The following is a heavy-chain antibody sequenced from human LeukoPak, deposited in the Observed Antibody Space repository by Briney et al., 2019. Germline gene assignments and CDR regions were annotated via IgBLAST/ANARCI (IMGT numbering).Heavy chain of an antibody. J-gene: IGHJ2*01. D-gene: IGHD2-15*01. V-gene: IGHV4-59*01. Sequence: SETLSLTCTVSGGSISSYYWSWIRQPPGRGLEWIGYIYYSGTTNYNPSLKSRVTISVDTSKNQFSLKLSSVTAADTAVYYCARVGYCSHGSCLRLDWYFDLWGRGTLVTVSS. CDR2: IYYSGTT. CDR3: ARVGYCSHGSCLRLDWYFDL. CDR1: GGSISSYY.